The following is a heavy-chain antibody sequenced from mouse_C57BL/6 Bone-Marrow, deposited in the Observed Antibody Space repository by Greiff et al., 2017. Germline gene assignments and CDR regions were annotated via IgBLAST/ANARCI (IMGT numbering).Heavy chain of an antibody. CDR1: GFTFSDYG. J-gene: IGHJ4*01. CDR3: ASDFPLCSSYAMDY. D-gene: IGHD6-2*01. Sequence: EVKLVESGGGLVKPGGSLKLSCAASGFTFSDYGMHWVRQAPEKGLEWVAYISSGSSTIYYADTVKGRSTISRDNAKNTLYLQMTSLRSEDTAMYYCASDFPLCSSYAMDYWGQGTSVTVSS. CDR2: ISSGSSTI. V-gene: IGHV5-17*01.